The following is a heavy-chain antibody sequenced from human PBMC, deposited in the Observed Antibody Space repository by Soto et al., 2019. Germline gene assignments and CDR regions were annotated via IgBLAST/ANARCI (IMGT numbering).Heavy chain of an antibody. CDR2: ISAFNGYT. V-gene: IGHV1-18*04. CDR1: GYTFTSYG. D-gene: IGHD6-19*01. CDR3: AREAGWQRMVPYD. J-gene: IGHJ4*02. Sequence: QVQLVQSGTEVKKPGASVNVSCKAFGYTFTSYGFSWVRQVPGQGLEWLGWISAFNGYTQYAQTMQGRLTVTTDTSTTTVHMELRSLTPADTAVYYCAREAGWQRMVPYDWGQGTLVTVS.